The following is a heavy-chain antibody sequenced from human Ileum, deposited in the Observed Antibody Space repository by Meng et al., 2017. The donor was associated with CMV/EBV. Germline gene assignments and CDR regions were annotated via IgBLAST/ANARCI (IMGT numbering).Heavy chain of an antibody. CDR1: VDPISSRSHS. V-gene: IGHV4-39*07. CDR2: MYFSGIA. D-gene: IGHD1-26*01. J-gene: IGHJ4*02. Sequence: QRRDSGTGLVKPEETLSRPGPAPVDPISSRSHSWAWFRQPPGKRLEWIGSMYFSGIADYNPSLKSRVTISLHATQKQFSLRLTSVTAADSAVYFCARDLTNKWFYYWGQGTLVTVSS. CDR3: ARDLTNKWFYY.